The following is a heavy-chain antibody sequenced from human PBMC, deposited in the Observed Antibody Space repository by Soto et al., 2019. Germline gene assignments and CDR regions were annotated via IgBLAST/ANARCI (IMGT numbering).Heavy chain of an antibody. CDR1: GFTFSSYA. D-gene: IGHD6-6*01. Sequence: EVQLLESGGGLVQPGGSLRLSCAASGFTFSSYAMSWVRQAPGKGLEWVSAISGSGGSTYYADSVKGRFTISRDNSKNTLYLQMNSLRDEDTAVYYCAKDGYSSSSDYYYYYMDVWGKGTTVTVSS. V-gene: IGHV3-23*01. CDR3: AKDGYSSSSDYYYYYMDV. CDR2: ISGSGGST. J-gene: IGHJ6*03.